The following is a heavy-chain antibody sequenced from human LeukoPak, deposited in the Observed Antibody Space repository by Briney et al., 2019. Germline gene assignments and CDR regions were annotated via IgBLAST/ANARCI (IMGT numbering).Heavy chain of an antibody. Sequence: SVKVSCKASGGTFSSYAISWVRQAPGQGLEWMGRIIPILGVANYAQKFQGRVTITADKSTSTAYMELSSLRSEDTAVYYCASDSRDGYTGSVDYWGQGTLVTVSS. CDR3: ASDSRDGYTGSVDY. V-gene: IGHV1-69*04. J-gene: IGHJ4*02. CDR2: IIPILGVA. CDR1: GGTFSSYA. D-gene: IGHD5-24*01.